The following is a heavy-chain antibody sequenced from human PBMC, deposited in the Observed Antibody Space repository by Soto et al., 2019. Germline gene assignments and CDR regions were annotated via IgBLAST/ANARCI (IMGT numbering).Heavy chain of an antibody. CDR3: AVKYSSVLNYYSGMDV. J-gene: IGHJ6*02. Sequence: SVKVSCKASGGTFSSYAISWVRQAPGQGLEWMGGIIPIFGTANYAQKFRGRVTITADESTSTAYMELSSLRSEDTDVYYCAVKYSSVLNYYSGMDVWGQGTTGTVSS. CDR2: IIPIFGTA. V-gene: IGHV1-69*13. D-gene: IGHD6-19*01. CDR1: GGTFSSYA.